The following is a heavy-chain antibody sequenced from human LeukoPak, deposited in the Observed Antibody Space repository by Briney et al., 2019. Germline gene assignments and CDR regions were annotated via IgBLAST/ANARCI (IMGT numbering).Heavy chain of an antibody. CDR2: INHSGST. CDR1: GFTFSSYS. D-gene: IGHD6-13*01. V-gene: IGHV4-34*01. J-gene: IGHJ6*02. CDR3: ARGRIADDKKRYSMDV. Sequence: PGGSLRLSCAASGFTFSSYSMNWVRQAPGKGLEWIGEINHSGSTNYNPSLKSRVTISVDTSKNPFSLKLSSVTAADTAVYYCARGRIADDKKRYSMDVWGQGTTVTVSS.